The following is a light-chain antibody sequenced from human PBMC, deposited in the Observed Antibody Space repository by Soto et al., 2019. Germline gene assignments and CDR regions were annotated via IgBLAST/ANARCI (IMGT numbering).Light chain of an antibody. V-gene: IGKV1-39*01. CDR3: QQSYSTPRT. Sequence: DIQMTQSPSSLPASVGDRVTITCRASQSISSYLNWYQQKPGKAPKLLIYAASTLQSGVPSRFSGSGSGTDFALTISSLQPEDFATYYCQQSYSTPRTFGQGTKGDIK. CDR1: QSISSY. CDR2: AAS. J-gene: IGKJ1*01.